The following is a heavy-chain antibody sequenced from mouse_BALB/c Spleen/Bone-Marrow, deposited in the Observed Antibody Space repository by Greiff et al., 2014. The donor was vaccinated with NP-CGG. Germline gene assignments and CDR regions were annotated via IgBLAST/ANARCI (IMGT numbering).Heavy chain of an antibody. CDR3: ARSGERYGAMDY. CDR1: GFTFSDYY. J-gene: IGHJ4*01. Sequence: VESGGGLVKPGGSLKLSCAASGFTFSDYYMYWVRQTPEKRLGWVATISDGGGYTYYPDSVWGRFTISRDNAKNNLYLQMSSLKSEDAAMYYCARSGERYGAMDYWGQGTSVTVFS. V-gene: IGHV5-4*02. D-gene: IGHD2-10*02. CDR2: ISDGGGYT.